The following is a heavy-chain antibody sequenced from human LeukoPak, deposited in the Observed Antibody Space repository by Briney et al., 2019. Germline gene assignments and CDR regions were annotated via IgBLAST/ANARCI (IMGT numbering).Heavy chain of an antibody. D-gene: IGHD3-22*01. J-gene: IGHJ4*02. Sequence: PGGSLRLSCAASGFTFNSYAMSWVRQAPGKGLEWVSGISDSSYSTYYADSVKGRFTISRDNSKNTLYLQMNSLRAEDTAVYYCAKELIYYYDSSAYDFWGQGTLVIVSS. CDR2: ISDSSYST. CDR1: GFTFNSYA. V-gene: IGHV3-23*01. CDR3: AKELIYYYDSSAYDF.